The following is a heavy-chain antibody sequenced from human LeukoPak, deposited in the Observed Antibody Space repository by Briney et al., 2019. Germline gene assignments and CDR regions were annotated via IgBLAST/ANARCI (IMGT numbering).Heavy chain of an antibody. J-gene: IGHJ4*02. V-gene: IGHV3-11*05. CDR2: ISISSSYT. CDR3: ARDRAASGPYLGDFYY. Sequence: PGGSLRLSCAPSGFTFSAYYMSWIGQAPGKGLEWVSYISISSSYTKYADSVKGRFTISRDNAKKSLYQQMNSLRADDSAVYYCARDRAASGPYLGDFYYWGQGALVTVSS. CDR1: GFTFSAYY. D-gene: IGHD3-16*01.